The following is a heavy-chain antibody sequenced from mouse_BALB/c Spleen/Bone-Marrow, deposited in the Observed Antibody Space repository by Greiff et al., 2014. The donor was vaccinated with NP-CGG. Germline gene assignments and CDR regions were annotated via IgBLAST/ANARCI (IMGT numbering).Heavy chain of an antibody. D-gene: IGHD2-4*01. CDR2: IDPANGNT. V-gene: IGHV14-3*02. CDR1: GFNIKDTY. J-gene: IGHJ2*01. Sequence: VQLQQSGAELVKPGASVKLSCTASGFNIKDTYMHWVKQRPEQGLEWIGRIDPANGNTKYDPKFQGKATITADTSSNTAYLQLSSLTSEDTAVYYCALYYDCDVGYWGQGTTLTVSS. CDR3: ALYYDCDVGY.